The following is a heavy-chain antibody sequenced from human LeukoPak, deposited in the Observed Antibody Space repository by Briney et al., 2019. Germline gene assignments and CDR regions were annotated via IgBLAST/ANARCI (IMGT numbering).Heavy chain of an antibody. J-gene: IGHJ4*02. V-gene: IGHV1-18*01. CDR2: ISAYNGNT. CDR1: GHTFTSYG. Sequence: ASVKVSCKASGHTFTSYGISWVRQAPGQGLEWMGWISAYNGNTNYAQKLQGRVTMTTDTSTSTAYMELRSLRSDDTAVYYCAILAYCGGDCYSSYFDYWGQGTLVTVSS. D-gene: IGHD2-21*02. CDR3: AILAYCGGDCYSSYFDY.